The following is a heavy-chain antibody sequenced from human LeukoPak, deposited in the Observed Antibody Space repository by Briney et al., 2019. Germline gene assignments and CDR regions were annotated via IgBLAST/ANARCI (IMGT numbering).Heavy chain of an antibody. V-gene: IGHV3-21*01. CDR1: GFTFSSYS. Sequence: GGSLRLSCAASGFTFSSYSMNWVRQAPGKGLEWVSSISSSSYIYYADSVKGRFTISRDNAKNSLYLQMNSLRAEDTAVYYCARDRSSSWSGGALDIWGQGTMVTVSS. D-gene: IGHD6-13*01. CDR2: ISSSSYI. J-gene: IGHJ3*02. CDR3: ARDRSSSWSGGALDI.